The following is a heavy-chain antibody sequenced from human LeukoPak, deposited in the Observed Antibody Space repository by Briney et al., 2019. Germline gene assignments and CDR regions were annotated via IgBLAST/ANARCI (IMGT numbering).Heavy chain of an antibody. CDR2: IYCSGST. CDR3: ARQSDYVWGSYRYTPGYFDY. J-gene: IGHJ4*02. Sequence: SETLSLTCTVSGGSISSYYWSWIRQPPGKGLEWIGYIYCSGSTNYNPSLKGRVTISVDTSKNQFALKLSSVTAADTAVYYCARQSDYVWGSYRYTPGYFDYWGQGTLVTVSS. CDR1: GGSISSYY. D-gene: IGHD3-16*02. V-gene: IGHV4-59*08.